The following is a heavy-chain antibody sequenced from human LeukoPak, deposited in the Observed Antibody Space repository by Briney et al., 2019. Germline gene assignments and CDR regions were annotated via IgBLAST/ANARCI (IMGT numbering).Heavy chain of an antibody. D-gene: IGHD3-22*01. CDR2: ISSSGSTI. J-gene: IGHJ4*02. Sequence: GGSLRLSCAASGFTFSSYEMNWVRQAPGKGLEWVSYISSSGSTIYYADSVKGRFTISRDNAKNSLYLQMNSLRADDTAVYYCARDPTYYYDSSGYYTYFDYWGQGTLVTVSS. CDR3: ARDPTYYYDSSGYYTYFDY. CDR1: GFTFSSYE. V-gene: IGHV3-48*03.